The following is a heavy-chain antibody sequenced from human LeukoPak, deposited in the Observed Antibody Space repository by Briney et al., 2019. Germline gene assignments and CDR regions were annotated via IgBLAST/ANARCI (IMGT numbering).Heavy chain of an antibody. CDR1: GRTFSSYA. J-gene: IGHJ4*02. D-gene: IGHD2-8*01. V-gene: IGHV1-69*05. Sequence: SVKVSCKASGRTFSSYAISWVPQAPGQGLEWMGGIIPIFGTANYAQKFQGRVTITTDESTSTAYMELSRLRSEDTAVYYCAREGVSGHFGFDYWGQGTLVTVSS. CDR2: IIPIFGTA. CDR3: AREGVSGHFGFDY.